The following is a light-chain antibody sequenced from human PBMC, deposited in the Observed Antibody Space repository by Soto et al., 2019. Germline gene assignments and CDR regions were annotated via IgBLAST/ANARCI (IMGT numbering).Light chain of an antibody. CDR2: GAS. CDR3: QHYDSLPIT. V-gene: IGKV3-20*01. Sequence: EILFTQSPGTLSLSPGERATLSCRASQSVSSSYLAWYQQKPGQPPRLLIYGASSRDTGIPDRFSGSGSGTDFTLTISSLEPEDFEVFYCQHYDSLPITFGQGTRLEIK. J-gene: IGKJ5*01. CDR1: QSVSSSY.